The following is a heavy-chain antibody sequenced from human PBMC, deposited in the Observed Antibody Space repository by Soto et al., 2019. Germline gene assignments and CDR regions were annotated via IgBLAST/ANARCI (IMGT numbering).Heavy chain of an antibody. CDR2: ISSSSSYI. J-gene: IGHJ4*02. CDR1: GFTFSSYS. D-gene: IGHD1-26*01. Sequence: GGSLRLSCAASGFTFSSYSMNWVRQAPGKGLEWVSSISSSSSYIYYADSVKGRFTISRDNAKNSLYLQMNSLRAEDTAVYYCTRDKNGWEQLIDYWGQGALVTVSS. V-gene: IGHV3-21*04. CDR3: TRDKNGWEQLIDY.